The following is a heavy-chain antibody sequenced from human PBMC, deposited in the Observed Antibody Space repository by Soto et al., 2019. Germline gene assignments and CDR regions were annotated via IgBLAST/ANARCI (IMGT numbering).Heavy chain of an antibody. V-gene: IGHV4-34*01. CDR2: INHSGST. D-gene: IGHD6-13*01. J-gene: IGHJ4*02. CDR1: GGSFSGYY. Sequence: SETLSLTCAVYGGSFSGYYWNWIRQPPGKGLEWIGEINHSGSTNYNPSLKSRVTISVDTSKNQFSLRLSSVTAADTAVYYCARVLLVGAYSSSWYRRREDYWGQGTLVTVSS. CDR3: ARVLLVGAYSSSWYRRREDY.